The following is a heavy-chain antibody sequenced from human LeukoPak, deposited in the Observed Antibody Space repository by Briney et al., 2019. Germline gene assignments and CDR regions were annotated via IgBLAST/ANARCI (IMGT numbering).Heavy chain of an antibody. J-gene: IGHJ4*02. CDR1: GYTFTGYY. Sequence: ASVEVSCKASGYTFTGYYIHWVRQAPGQGLEWMGWINPNSGGTNYAQKFQGRVTMTRDTSISTAYMELSRLRSDDTAVYYCARGSSGGSCPGWWGQGTLVTVSS. CDR3: ARGSSGGSCPGW. V-gene: IGHV1-2*02. CDR2: INPNSGGT. D-gene: IGHD2-15*01.